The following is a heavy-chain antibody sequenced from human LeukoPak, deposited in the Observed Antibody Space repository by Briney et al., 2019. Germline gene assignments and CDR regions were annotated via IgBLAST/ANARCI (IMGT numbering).Heavy chain of an antibody. D-gene: IGHD3-10*01. J-gene: IGHJ4*02. CDR3: ARVRVLYYYGSSNVDF. CDR1: GYIITNYA. Sequence: ASVKVSCKACGYIITNYAMKWVRQAPGQGLEWMGWISAYNGNTNYAQKLQGRVTMTTDTSTSTAYMELRSLRSDDTAVYYCARVRVLYYYGSSNVDFWGQGTLVTVSS. CDR2: ISAYNGNT. V-gene: IGHV1-18*01.